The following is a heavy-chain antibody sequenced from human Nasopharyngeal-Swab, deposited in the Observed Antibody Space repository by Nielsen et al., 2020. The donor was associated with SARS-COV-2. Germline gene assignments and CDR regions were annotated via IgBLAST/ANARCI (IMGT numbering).Heavy chain of an antibody. J-gene: IGHJ6*02. CDR2: IYSGGST. CDR3: ARQGPHYYYYGMDV. V-gene: IGHV3-53*04. CDR1: GFTVSSNY. Sequence: GSLRLSCAASGFTVSSNYMSWVRQAPGTGLEWVSVIYSGGSTYYADSVKGRFTISRHNSKNTLYLQMNSLRAEDTAVYYCARQGPHYYYYGMDVWGQGTTVTVFS.